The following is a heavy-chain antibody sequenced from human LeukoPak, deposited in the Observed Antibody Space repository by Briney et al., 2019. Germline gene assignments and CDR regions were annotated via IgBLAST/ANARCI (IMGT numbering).Heavy chain of an antibody. Sequence: ASVKVSCKAFGYTFTSNYMHWVRQAPGQGPEWMGVISPSGGSTTYAQKFQGRVTITADKSTSTAYMELSSLRSEDTAVYYCARPSQDSSSWGSPGRYWFDPWGQGTLVTVSS. CDR2: ISPSGGST. V-gene: IGHV1-46*01. D-gene: IGHD6-13*01. CDR1: GYTFTSNY. J-gene: IGHJ5*02. CDR3: ARPSQDSSSWGSPGRYWFDP.